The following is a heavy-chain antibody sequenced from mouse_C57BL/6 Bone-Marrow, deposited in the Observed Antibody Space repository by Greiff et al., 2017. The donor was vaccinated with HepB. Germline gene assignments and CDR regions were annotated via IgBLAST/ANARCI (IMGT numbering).Heavy chain of an antibody. Sequence: VQLQQSGAELVRPGASVKLSCTASGFNIKDDYMHWVKQRTEQGLEWIGWIDPENGDTEYASKFQGKATITAYTSSNTASLQNSSLTSEDTAVYYGTPAWFAYWGQGTLVPVSA. J-gene: IGHJ3*01. CDR3: TPAWFAY. CDR1: GFNIKDDY. CDR2: IDPENGDT. V-gene: IGHV14-4*01.